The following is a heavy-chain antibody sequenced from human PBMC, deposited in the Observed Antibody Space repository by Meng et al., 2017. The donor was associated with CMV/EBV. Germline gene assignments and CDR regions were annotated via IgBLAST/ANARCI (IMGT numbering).Heavy chain of an antibody. CDR3: ARDHSLSFDY. CDR2: ISYDGRNK. CDR1: GFTFSSYA. V-gene: IGHV3-30*04. J-gene: IGHJ4*02. Sequence: GESLKISCAASGFTFSSYAMHWVRQAPGKGLEWVAVISYDGRNKYYADSVKGRFTISRDNSKNTLYLQMNSLRAEDTAVYYCARDHSLSFDYWGQGTLVTVSS. D-gene: IGHD5-18*01.